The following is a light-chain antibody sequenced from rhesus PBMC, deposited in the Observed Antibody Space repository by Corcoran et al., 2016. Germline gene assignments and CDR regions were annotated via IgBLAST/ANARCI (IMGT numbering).Light chain of an antibody. Sequence: DIQMTQSPSSLSASVGDRATITCRASQGISNWLAWYQQKPGKPPKLLIYRASNVETGVPSRFSGSGSGTDFTLNISSLQPECIATYCCQQPDNSPWAFDQGAKVEIK. CDR1: QGISNW. CDR3: QQPDNSPWA. J-gene: IGKJ1*01. CDR2: RAS. V-gene: IGKV1-69*01.